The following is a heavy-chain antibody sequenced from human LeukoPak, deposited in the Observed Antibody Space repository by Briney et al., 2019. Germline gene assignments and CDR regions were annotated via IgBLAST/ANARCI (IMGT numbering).Heavy chain of an antibody. CDR3: ARRYGDYPYYYYMDV. V-gene: IGHV4-34*01. Sequence: PSETLSLTCAVYGGSFSGYYWSWIRQPPGKGLEWIGEINHSGSTNYNPSLKSRVTISVDTSKNQFSLKLSSVTAADTAVYYCARRYGDYPYYYYMDVWGKGTTVTISS. CDR1: GGSFSGYY. D-gene: IGHD4-17*01. J-gene: IGHJ6*03. CDR2: INHSGST.